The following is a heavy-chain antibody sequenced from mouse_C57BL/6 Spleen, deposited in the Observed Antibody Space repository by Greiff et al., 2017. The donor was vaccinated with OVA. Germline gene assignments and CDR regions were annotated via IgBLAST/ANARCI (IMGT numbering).Heavy chain of an antibody. D-gene: IGHD1-1*01. J-gene: IGHJ1*03. CDR1: GYTFTSYW. V-gene: IGHV1-64*01. CDR2: IHPNSGST. CDR3: AYYGSSYGWYFDV. Sequence: QVQLQQPGAELVKPGASVKLSCKASGYTFTSYWMHWVKQRPGQGLEWIGMIHPNSGSTNYNEKFKSKATLTVDKSSSTAYMQLSSLTSEDSAVYYCAYYGSSYGWYFDVWGTGTTVTVSS.